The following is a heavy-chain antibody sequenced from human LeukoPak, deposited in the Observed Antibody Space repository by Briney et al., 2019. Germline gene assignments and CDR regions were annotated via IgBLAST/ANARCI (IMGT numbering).Heavy chain of an antibody. Sequence: SETLSLTCTVSGYPISSGYYGACIRQPPGKGLEWIGSINHSGSTNYNPSLKSRVTISVDTSKNQFSLKLSSVTAADTAVYYCARRRAFDIWGQGTMVTVSS. J-gene: IGHJ3*02. V-gene: IGHV4-38-2*02. CDR3: ARRRAFDI. CDR1: GYPISSGYY. CDR2: INHSGST.